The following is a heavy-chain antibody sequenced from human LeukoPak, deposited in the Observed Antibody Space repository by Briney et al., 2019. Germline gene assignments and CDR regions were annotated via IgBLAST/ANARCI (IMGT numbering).Heavy chain of an antibody. V-gene: IGHV1-69*01. D-gene: IGHD2-2*02. J-gene: IGHJ4*02. Sequence: VKVSCKASGGTFSSYAISWVRQASGQGLEWVGGIIPIFGTANYAQKFQGRVTITADESTSTAYMELSSLRSEDTAVYYCARGYCSSTSCYTGLGYWGQGTLVTVSS. CDR3: ARGYCSSTSCYTGLGY. CDR2: IIPIFGTA. CDR1: GGTFSSYA.